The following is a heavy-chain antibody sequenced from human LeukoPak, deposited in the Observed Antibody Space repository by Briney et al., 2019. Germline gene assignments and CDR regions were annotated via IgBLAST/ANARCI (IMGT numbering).Heavy chain of an antibody. J-gene: IGHJ6*03. Sequence: SETLSLTCTVSGGSISSYYWSWIRQPAGKGLEWIGYIYYSGSTNYNPSLKSRVTISVDTSKNQFSLKLSSVTAADTAVYYCARDRGDYYYMDVWGKGTTVTISS. V-gene: IGHV4-59*01. CDR1: GGSISSYY. CDR2: IYYSGST. CDR3: ARDRGDYYYMDV.